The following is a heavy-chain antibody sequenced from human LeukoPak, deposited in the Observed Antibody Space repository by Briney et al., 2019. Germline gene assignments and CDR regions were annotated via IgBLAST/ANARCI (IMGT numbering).Heavy chain of an antibody. CDR1: GFTFSSYG. V-gene: IGHV3-30*02. CDR3: AKAQFGVAAAEPPDY. J-gene: IGHJ4*02. Sequence: PGGSLRLSCAASGFTFSSYGMHWVRQAPGKGLEWVAVIWYDGSNKYYADSVKGRFTISRDNSKNTLYLQMNSLRAEDTAVYYCAKAQFGVAAAEPPDYWGQGTLVTVSS. D-gene: IGHD6-13*01. CDR2: IWYDGSNK.